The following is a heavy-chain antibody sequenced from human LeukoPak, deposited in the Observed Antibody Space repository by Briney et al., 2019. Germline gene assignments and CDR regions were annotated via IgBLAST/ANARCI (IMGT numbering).Heavy chain of an antibody. CDR1: GGSISPYY. CDR3: ARAETLAAIYFDF. Sequence: PSETLSLTCSVSGGSISPYYWSRIRQPPGKGLEWIGYIFYTGITTYNPSLKSRVSISLDSPKNQFFLRLTSVTAADTAMYYCARAETLAAIYFDFWGQGRLVTVSS. CDR2: IFYTGIT. D-gene: IGHD6-25*01. J-gene: IGHJ4*02. V-gene: IGHV4-59*01.